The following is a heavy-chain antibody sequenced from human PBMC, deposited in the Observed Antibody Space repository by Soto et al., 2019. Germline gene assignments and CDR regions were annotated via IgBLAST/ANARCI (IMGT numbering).Heavy chain of an antibody. CDR1: GFTFTSSA. CDR3: GRAGPIYYGGYLYSSSMDV. J-gene: IGHJ6*03. CDR2: IVVGSGNT. D-gene: IGHD4-17*01. Sequence: SVKVSCKASGFTFTSSAMQWVRQARGQRLEWIGWIVVGSGNTNYAQKFQERVTITTDMSISTAYMELSSLRSEDTAVYYCGRAGPIYYGGYLYSSSMDVWGKGTTVTVSS. V-gene: IGHV1-58*02.